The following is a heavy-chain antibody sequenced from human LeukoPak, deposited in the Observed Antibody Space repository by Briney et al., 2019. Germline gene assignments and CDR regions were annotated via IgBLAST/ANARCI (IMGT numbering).Heavy chain of an antibody. Sequence: PSETLSLTCTVSGGSISSYYWSWIRQPAGKGREGIGRIYTSGSTNYNPSLKSRVTMSVDTSKNQFSLKLSSVTAADTAVYYCARDLRQRDWYFDLWGRGTLVTVSS. CDR3: ARDLRQRDWYFDL. CDR1: GGSISSYY. CDR2: IYTSGST. V-gene: IGHV4-4*07. J-gene: IGHJ2*01.